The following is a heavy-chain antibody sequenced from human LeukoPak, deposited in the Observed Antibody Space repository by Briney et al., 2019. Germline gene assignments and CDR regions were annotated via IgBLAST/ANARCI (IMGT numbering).Heavy chain of an antibody. CDR2: ISDSGGST. Sequence: HPGGSLRLSCAASGFTFSSYAMSWVRQAPGKGLEWVSGISDSGGSTYYADSVKGRFTISRDNSKNTLYLQMNSLRAEDTAVYYCAKEYLERRVGDYFDYWGQGTLVTVSS. CDR1: GFTFSSYA. V-gene: IGHV3-23*01. CDR3: AKEYLERRVGDYFDY. J-gene: IGHJ4*02. D-gene: IGHD1-20*01.